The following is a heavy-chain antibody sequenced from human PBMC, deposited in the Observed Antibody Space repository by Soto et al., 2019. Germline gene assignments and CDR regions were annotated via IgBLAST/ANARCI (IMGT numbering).Heavy chain of an antibody. Sequence: GESLKISCKGSGYSFTSYWISWVRQMPGKGLEWMGRIDPSDSYTNYSPSFQGHVTISADKPISTAYLQWSSLKASDTAMYYCARHGTTIFRYYYYGMDAWGQGTTVTDSS. CDR3: ARHGTTIFRYYYYGMDA. CDR1: GYSFTSYW. J-gene: IGHJ6*02. CDR2: IDPSDSYT. D-gene: IGHD3-3*01. V-gene: IGHV5-10-1*01.